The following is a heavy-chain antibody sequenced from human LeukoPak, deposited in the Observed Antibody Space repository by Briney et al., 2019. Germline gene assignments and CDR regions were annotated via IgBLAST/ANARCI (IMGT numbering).Heavy chain of an antibody. CDR2: INHDGTSA. CDR3: ARDREPDAFDI. CDR1: GFTFTTFW. V-gene: IGHV3-74*01. Sequence: GGSLRLSCATSGFTFTTFWMHWVRQAPGKGLVWVSRINHDGTSANYADSVKGRFTISRDSAKNSLYLQMDSLKVEDTAVYYCARDREPDAFDIWGQGTMVTVSS. D-gene: IGHD1-26*01. J-gene: IGHJ3*02.